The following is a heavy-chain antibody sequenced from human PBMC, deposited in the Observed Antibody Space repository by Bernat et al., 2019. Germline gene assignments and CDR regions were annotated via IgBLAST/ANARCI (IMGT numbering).Heavy chain of an antibody. Sequence: QMQLVESGGGVVQPGRSLRLSCAASGFTFSSYGIHWVRQAPGKGLEWVAVTWYDGSQKYYGDSVRGRCTISKDNSRNMLYLQMSDLRAEDTAVYYCARDHSAGMFYMDVWGKGTTVTVPS. V-gene: IGHV3-33*01. J-gene: IGHJ6*03. CDR2: TWYDGSQK. CDR3: ARDHSAGMFYMDV. CDR1: GFTFSSYG. D-gene: IGHD1-1*01.